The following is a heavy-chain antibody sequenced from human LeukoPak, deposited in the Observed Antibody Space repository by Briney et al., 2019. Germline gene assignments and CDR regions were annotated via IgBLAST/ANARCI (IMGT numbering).Heavy chain of an antibody. D-gene: IGHD2-21*01. Sequence: GASVTVSCKASGYTFTSYGISWVRQAPGQGLEWMGMINPSISSRTYAQKFQGGVTVTSDTSTSTVYMEVSSLRSEDTAIYYCARSGMWFSTNDWGQGTLVTVSS. CDR1: GYTFTSYG. CDR2: INPSISSR. V-gene: IGHV1-46*01. J-gene: IGHJ4*02. CDR3: ARSGMWFSTND.